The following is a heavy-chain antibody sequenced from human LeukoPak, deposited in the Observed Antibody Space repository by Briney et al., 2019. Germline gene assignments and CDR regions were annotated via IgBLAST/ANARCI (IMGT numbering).Heavy chain of an antibody. J-gene: IGHJ4*02. D-gene: IGHD1-1*01. CDR3: ARDHNWSFDY. CDR2: IGGSGTTI. V-gene: IGHV3-48*01. CDR1: TLTFSSYS. Sequence: GGSLRLSCAASTLTFSSYSMNWVRQAPGKGLEWVSYIGGSGTTIYYADSVKGRFTISRDNAKNSLYLQMNSLRAEDTAVYYCARDHNWSFDYWGQGTLVTVSS.